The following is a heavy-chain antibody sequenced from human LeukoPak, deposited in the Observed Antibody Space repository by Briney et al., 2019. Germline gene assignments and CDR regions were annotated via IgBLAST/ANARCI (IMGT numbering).Heavy chain of an antibody. D-gene: IGHD5-18*01. V-gene: IGHV4-39*07. CDR2: VYYSGST. CDR1: GGSISNSGYY. CDR3: ARDSRFSYGSGYY. Sequence: SPSETLSLTCTVSGGSISNSGYYWGWIRQPPGKGLEWIGSVYYSGSTYYNPSLKSRVTISVDTSKNQFSLKLSSVTAADTAVYYCARDSRFSYGSGYYWGQGTLVTVSS. J-gene: IGHJ4*02.